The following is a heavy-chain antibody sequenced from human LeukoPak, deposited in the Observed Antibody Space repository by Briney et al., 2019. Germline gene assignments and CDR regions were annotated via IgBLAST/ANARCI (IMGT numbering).Heavy chain of an antibody. CDR3: ATLDSTKSVL. V-gene: IGHV3-7*01. CDR1: GFRFGRDW. Sequence: GGSLKLSCVASGFRFGRDWISWVRQAPGKGLEWVACVKQDGTEKNYVVSVWGRFTVSVDNGKNSLYLQMNSLRAEDTAKYYCATLDSTKSVLWGRGTAVIVSS. J-gene: IGHJ1*01. CDR2: VKQDGTEK. D-gene: IGHD2-2*01.